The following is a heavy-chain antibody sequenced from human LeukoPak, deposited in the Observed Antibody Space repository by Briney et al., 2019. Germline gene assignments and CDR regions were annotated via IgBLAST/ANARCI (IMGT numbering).Heavy chain of an antibody. CDR3: AKRYYGSGNYDPLFGY. J-gene: IGHJ4*02. Sequence: PGGSLRLSCVASGFTFSTYAMGWARQAPGKGLEWVSGISDGVGSAYYADSVKGRFTISRDNSKNTLYLQMNSLRAEDTAVYYCAKRYYGSGNYDPLFGYWGQGTLVTVSS. D-gene: IGHD3-10*01. CDR1: GFTFSTYA. CDR2: ISDGVGSA. V-gene: IGHV3-23*01.